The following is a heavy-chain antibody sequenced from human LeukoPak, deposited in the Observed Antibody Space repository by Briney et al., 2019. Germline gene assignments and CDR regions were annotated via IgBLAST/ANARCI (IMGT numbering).Heavy chain of an antibody. V-gene: IGHV3-7*01. CDR1: GFSFSAAW. D-gene: IGHD5-12*01. CDR3: VNLGYSD. Sequence: GGSLRLSCEASGFSFSAAWMAWVRQAPGKGLEWVATIKNDGSDKYYVDSVKGRFTLSRDNAKNSVYLQMNSLRVEDTAVYYCVNLGYSDGGQGTLVTVSS. CDR2: IKNDGSDK. J-gene: IGHJ4*02.